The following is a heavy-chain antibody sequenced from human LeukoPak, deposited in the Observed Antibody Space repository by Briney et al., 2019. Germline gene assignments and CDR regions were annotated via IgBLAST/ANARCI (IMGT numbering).Heavy chain of an antibody. CDR2: ISSNGGST. D-gene: IGHD6-19*01. Sequence: GGSLLLSCSASGFTFSSYAMHWVRQAPGKGLEYVSAISSNGGSTYYADSVKGRFTISRDNSKNTLYLQMSSLRAEDTAVYYCVKTGHYSSGWYDYWGQGTLVTVSS. CDR1: GFTFSSYA. CDR3: VKTGHYSSGWYDY. J-gene: IGHJ4*02. V-gene: IGHV3-64D*06.